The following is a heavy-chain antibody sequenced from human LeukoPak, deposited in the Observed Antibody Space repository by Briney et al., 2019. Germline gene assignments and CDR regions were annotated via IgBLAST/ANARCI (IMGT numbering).Heavy chain of an antibody. J-gene: IGHJ3*02. CDR2: ISSSGSTI. D-gene: IGHD4-11*01. V-gene: IGHV3-11*01. CDR3: ARRTTVTSGAFDI. CDR1: GFTFSDYY. Sequence: PGGSLRLSCAASGFTFSDYYMSGIRQAPGKGLEWVSYISSSGSTIYYADSVKGRFTISRDNAKNSLYLQMNSLRAEDTAVYYCARRTTVTSGAFDIWGQGTMVTVSS.